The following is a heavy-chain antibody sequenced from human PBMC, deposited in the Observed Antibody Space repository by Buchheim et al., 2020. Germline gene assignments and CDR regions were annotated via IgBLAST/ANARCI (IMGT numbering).Heavy chain of an antibody. D-gene: IGHD3-3*01. V-gene: IGHV3-48*03. CDR3: AREVGGPAYYDFWSGYYTGDYYYGMDV. Sequence: VQLVESGGGLVKPGGSLRLSCAASGFTFSSYEMNWVRQAPGKGLEWVSYISSSGSTIYYADSVKGRFTISRDNAKNSLYLQMNSLRAEDTAVYYCAREVGGPAYYDFWSGYYTGDYYYGMDVWGQGTT. J-gene: IGHJ6*02. CDR1: GFTFSSYE. CDR2: ISSSGSTI.